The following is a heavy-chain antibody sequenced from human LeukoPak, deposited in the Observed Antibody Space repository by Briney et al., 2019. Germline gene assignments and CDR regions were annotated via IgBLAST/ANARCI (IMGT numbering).Heavy chain of an antibody. J-gene: IGHJ5*02. CDR3: ARVWTNNWFDP. Sequence: PGGSLRPSCAASGFTFSTYAMNWVRQAPGKGLEWVSSISSSSGAYIYYADSVKGRFTISRDNAQNSLYLQMNSLRAEDTAVYYCARVWTNNWFDPWGQGTLVTVSS. CDR1: GFTFSTYA. D-gene: IGHD3/OR15-3a*01. CDR2: ISSSSGAYI. V-gene: IGHV3-21*01.